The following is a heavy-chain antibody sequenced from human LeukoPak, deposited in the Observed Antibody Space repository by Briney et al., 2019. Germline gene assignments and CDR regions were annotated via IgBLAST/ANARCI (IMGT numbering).Heavy chain of an antibody. Sequence: PSETLSLTCTVSGGSISSSSYYWGWIRQPPGKGLEWIGSIYYSGSTYYNPSLKSRVTISVDTSKNQFSLKLSSVTAADTAVYYCARVGSGYSFVYYYMDVWGKGTTVTVSS. CDR1: GGSISSSSYY. CDR3: ARVGSGYSFVYYYMDV. J-gene: IGHJ6*03. V-gene: IGHV4-39*07. CDR2: IYYSGST. D-gene: IGHD5-12*01.